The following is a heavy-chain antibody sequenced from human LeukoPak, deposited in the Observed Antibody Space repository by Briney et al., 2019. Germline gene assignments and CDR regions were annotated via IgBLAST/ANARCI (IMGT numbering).Heavy chain of an antibody. CDR3: ARALAVAGLDY. Sequence: GASVKVSCKASGYTLTSYGISWVRQAPGQGLEWMGWISAYNGNTRYAQKLQGRVTMTRDMSTSTVYMELSSLRSEDTAVYYCARALAVAGLDYWGQGTLVTVSS. V-gene: IGHV1-18*01. J-gene: IGHJ4*02. CDR1: GYTLTSYG. CDR2: ISAYNGNT. D-gene: IGHD6-19*01.